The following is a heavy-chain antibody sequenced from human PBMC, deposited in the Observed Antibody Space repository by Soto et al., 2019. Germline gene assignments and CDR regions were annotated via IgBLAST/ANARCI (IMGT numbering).Heavy chain of an antibody. V-gene: IGHV4-59*01. CDR2: IYYSVST. J-gene: IGHJ6*02. CDR1: GASIRSFF. Sequence: PSETLSLTCTVSGASIRSFFWTWIRQPPGRGLEWIGNIYYSVSTNYNPSLKNRVTMSVDTSKNQFSLMLTSVTAADTAVYYCARPSGSYSYYYEIDAWGQGTAVTVSS. D-gene: IGHD1-26*01. CDR3: ARPSGSYSYYYEIDA.